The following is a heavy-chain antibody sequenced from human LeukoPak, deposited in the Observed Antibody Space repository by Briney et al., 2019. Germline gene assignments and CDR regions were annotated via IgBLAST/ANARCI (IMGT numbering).Heavy chain of an antibody. D-gene: IGHD2-15*01. V-gene: IGHV1-24*01. CDR3: ATDRGRYCSGGSCYFGSVFDY. J-gene: IGHJ4*02. Sequence: ASVKVSCKVSGYTLTELSMHWVRQAPGKPLEWMGGFHPEDGATIYAKKFQGRVTMTEDTSTDTAYMELSSLRSEDTAVYYCATDRGRYCSGGSCYFGSVFDYWGQGTLVTVSS. CDR1: GYTLTELS. CDR2: FHPEDGAT.